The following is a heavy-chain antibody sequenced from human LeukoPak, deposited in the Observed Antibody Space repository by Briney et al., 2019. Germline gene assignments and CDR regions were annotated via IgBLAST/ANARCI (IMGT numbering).Heavy chain of an antibody. CDR2: IIPIFNTA. J-gene: IGHJ4*02. CDR3: ARDHVVTTLHYYFDY. CDR1: GGAFSSIA. Sequence: GASVKVSCKASGGAFSSIAISWVRQAPGQGLEWMGGIIPIFNTANYAQKFQGRVTITADDSTSTAYMELSSLRSEDTAVYYCARDHVVTTLHYYFDYWGQGTLVTVSS. V-gene: IGHV1-69*13. D-gene: IGHD2-21*02.